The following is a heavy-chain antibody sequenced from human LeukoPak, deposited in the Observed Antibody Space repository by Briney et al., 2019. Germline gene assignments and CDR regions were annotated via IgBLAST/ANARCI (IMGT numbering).Heavy chain of an antibody. D-gene: IGHD2-15*01. CDR2: LNQDGSEK. J-gene: IGHJ5*02. CDR1: GFTFSSYS. Sequence: GGSLRLSCAASGFTFSSYSMNWVRQAPGKGLEWVANLNQDGSEKDYVDSVKGRFTISRDNAKNSLYLQMNSLRAEDTAIYYCVRDWGGDSCSWGQGTLVTVSS. V-gene: IGHV3-7*01. CDR3: VRDWGGDSCS.